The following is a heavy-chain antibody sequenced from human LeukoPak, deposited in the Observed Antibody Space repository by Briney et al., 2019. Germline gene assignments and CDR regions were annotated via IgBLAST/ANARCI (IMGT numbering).Heavy chain of an antibody. CDR1: GFTFSSYS. J-gene: IGHJ1*01. D-gene: IGHD6-19*01. Sequence: PGGSLRLSCAASGFTFSSYSMNWVRQAPGKGLEWVSSISSSSSYIYYADSVKGRFTISRDNAKNSLYLQMNSLRAEDTAVYYCARDGYDSSYPGFFQHWGQGTLVTVSS. V-gene: IGHV3-21*01. CDR2: ISSSSSYI. CDR3: ARDGYDSSYPGFFQH.